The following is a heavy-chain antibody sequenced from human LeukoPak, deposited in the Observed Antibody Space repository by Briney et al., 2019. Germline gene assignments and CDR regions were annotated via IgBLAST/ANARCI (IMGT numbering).Heavy chain of an antibody. V-gene: IGHV3-13*01. CDR1: GFTFSSYD. Sequence: GGSLRLSCAASGFTFSSYDMHWVRQATGEGLEWVSAIGTAGDTYYPGSVKGRFTISRENAKNSLYLQMNSLRAGDTAVYYCARGSYGSGELNWFDPWGQGTLVTVSS. D-gene: IGHD3-10*01. J-gene: IGHJ5*02. CDR3: ARGSYGSGELNWFDP. CDR2: IGTAGDT.